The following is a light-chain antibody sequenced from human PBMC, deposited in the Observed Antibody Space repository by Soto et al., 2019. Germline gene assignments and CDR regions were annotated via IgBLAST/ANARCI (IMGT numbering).Light chain of an antibody. CDR2: ASS. CDR1: QDVDNNF. CDR3: HQYYSSIT. J-gene: IGKJ4*01. V-gene: IGKV3-20*01. Sequence: EIVLTQSPGTLSLSPGEGATLSCRASQDVDNNFLAWYQQRPGQAPRHLIYASSRRATGIPDRFSGSGSGTDFTLTISIVGPEDIAVYFCHQYYSSITFGRGTKVEVK.